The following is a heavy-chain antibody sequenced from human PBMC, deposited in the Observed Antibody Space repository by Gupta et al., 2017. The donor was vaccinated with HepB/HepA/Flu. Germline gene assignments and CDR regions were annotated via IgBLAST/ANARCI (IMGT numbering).Heavy chain of an antibody. V-gene: IGHV3-23*01. CDR3: AKDLGGASGLFHCSSTSCPKTSDAFDI. D-gene: IGHD2-2*01. CDR2: ISGSGGST. CDR1: GFTFSSYA. Sequence: EVQLLESVGGLVQPGGSLRLSCAASGFTFSSYALSWVNQAPWKGVELVSAISGSGGSTYYADSVKGRFTISRDNSKNTLYLQMNSLRAEDTAVYYCAKDLGGASGLFHCSSTSCPKTSDAFDIWGQGTMVTVSS. J-gene: IGHJ3*02.